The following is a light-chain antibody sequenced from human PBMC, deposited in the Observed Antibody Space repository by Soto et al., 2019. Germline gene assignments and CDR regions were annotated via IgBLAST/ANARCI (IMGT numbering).Light chain of an antibody. CDR3: TSFTNSRTVV. V-gene: IGLV2-14*01. CDR1: TGDIGTYNY. CDR2: EVS. Sequence: QSALTQPASVSGSPGQSITISCTGTTGDIGTYNYVSWYQHHPDKAPRRMIYEVSNRPSGVSNRFSGSKSDNTASLTISGLQADDEADYYCTSFTNSRTVVFGGGTKLTVL. J-gene: IGLJ3*02.